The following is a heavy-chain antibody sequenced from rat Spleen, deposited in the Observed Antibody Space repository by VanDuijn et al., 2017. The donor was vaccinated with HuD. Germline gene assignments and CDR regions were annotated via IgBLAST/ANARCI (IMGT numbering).Heavy chain of an antibody. CDR3: ARRDGYPFFDY. J-gene: IGHJ2*01. D-gene: IGHD1-7*01. Sequence: EVQLVETGGDLVQPGRSLKLSCVASGFTFSNYGMAWVCQAPTKGLEWVATISYDGSSTYYRDSVKGRFTISRDNAKSTLYLQMDSLRSEDTATYYCARRDGYPFFDYWGQGVMVTVSS. V-gene: IGHV5-29*01. CDR2: ISYDGSST. CDR1: GFTFSNYG.